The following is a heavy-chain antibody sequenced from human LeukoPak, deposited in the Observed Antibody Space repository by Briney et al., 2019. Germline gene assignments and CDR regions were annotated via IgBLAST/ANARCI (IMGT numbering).Heavy chain of an antibody. CDR2: ISSSSSYI. CDR3: ARDEVLWFGELPPYYYGMDV. J-gene: IGHJ6*04. CDR1: GFTFSSYS. Sequence: GGSLRLSCAASGFTFSSYSMNWVRQPPGKGLEWVSSISSSSSYIYYADSVQGRFTISRDNAKNSLYLQMNSLRAEDTAVYYCARDEVLWFGELPPYYYGMDVWGKGTTVTVSS. D-gene: IGHD3-10*01. V-gene: IGHV3-21*01.